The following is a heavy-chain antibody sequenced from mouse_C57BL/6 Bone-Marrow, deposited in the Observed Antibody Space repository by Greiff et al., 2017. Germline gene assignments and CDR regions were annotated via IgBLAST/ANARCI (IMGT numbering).Heavy chain of an antibody. J-gene: IGHJ1*03. CDR2: INPNYGTT. CDR3: ARGRDYGNSYDWYVDV. V-gene: IGHV1-39*01. Sequence: EVQLQQSGPELVKPGASVKISCKASGYSFTDYNMNWVKQSNGKSLEWIVVINPNYGTTSYNQKFQGKATLTVDQSSSTAYMQLNSLTSEDAAVYYCARGRDYGNSYDWYVDVWGTGTTVTVSS. CDR1: GYSFTDYN. D-gene: IGHD1-1*01.